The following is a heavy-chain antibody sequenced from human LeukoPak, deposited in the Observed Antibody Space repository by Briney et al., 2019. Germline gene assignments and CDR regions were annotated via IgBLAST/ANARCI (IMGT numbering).Heavy chain of an antibody. D-gene: IGHD6-13*01. J-gene: IGHJ4*02. CDR1: GDSVASNNDA. V-gene: IGHV6-1*01. Sequence: SQTLSLTCAISGDSVASNNDAWTWIRQSPSRGLEWMGSTYYRSKWYSDYAVSVKGRITINPDTSRNQFSLHLNSVTAEDSAVYYCARSAGGTVDYWGQGALATVSS. CDR2: TYYRSKWYS. CDR3: ARSAGGTVDY.